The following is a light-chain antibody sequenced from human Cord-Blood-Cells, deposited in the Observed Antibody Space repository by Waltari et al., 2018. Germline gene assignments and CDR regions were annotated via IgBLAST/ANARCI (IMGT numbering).Light chain of an antibody. Sequence: EIVMTQSPATLSVSLGERATLSCRASQSVSSNLAWYQQKPGQAPTLLIYGASTRATGIPARFSGSGSGTEFTLTISSLQSEDFAVYYCQQYNNWNPYTFGQGTKLEIK. CDR3: QQYNNWNPYT. CDR1: QSVSSN. V-gene: IGKV3-15*01. CDR2: GAS. J-gene: IGKJ2*01.